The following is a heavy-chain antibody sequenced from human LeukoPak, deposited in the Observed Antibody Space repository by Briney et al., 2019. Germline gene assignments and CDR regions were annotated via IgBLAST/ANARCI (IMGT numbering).Heavy chain of an antibody. J-gene: IGHJ4*02. D-gene: IGHD3/OR15-3a*01. CDR1: GDSISSSSYF. V-gene: IGHV4-39*01. CDR2: IQIDGST. CDR3: AKQTGSGLFILP. Sequence: SETLSLSCTVSGDSISSSSYFWGWIRQPPGRGLEWIGTIQIDGSTYYNPSLKSRLTISINTSRNQFSLKLTSVTAADTAVYYCAKQTGSGLFILPGGQGTLVTVSS.